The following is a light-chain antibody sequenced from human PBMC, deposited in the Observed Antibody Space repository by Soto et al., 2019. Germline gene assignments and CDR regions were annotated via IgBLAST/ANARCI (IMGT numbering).Light chain of an antibody. V-gene: IGKV2-28*01. Sequence: DIVMTQSPLSLPVTPGEPASISCRSSQSLLHSNGYNYLDWYLQKPGQPPQLLIYLGSNRASGVPDRFSGSGSGTDFTLKISRVEAEDVGVYYCMQALQTPYTFGPGTKVDSK. J-gene: IGKJ3*01. CDR2: LGS. CDR1: QSLLHSNGYNY. CDR3: MQALQTPYT.